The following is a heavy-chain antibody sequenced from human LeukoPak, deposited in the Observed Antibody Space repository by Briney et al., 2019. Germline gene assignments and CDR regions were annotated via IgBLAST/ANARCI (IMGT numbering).Heavy chain of an antibody. Sequence: KPLGTPSLTCTGSGGSVSSFFWGWIRRPPGGGLEWVSYLSHSGSSDSNPSLTSRVTTLVDTSKNQFSLKLTSVTAADTAVYYCARARYANAWYAFDIWGHGTMVTVSS. CDR3: ARARYANAWYAFDI. CDR2: LSHSGSS. V-gene: IGHV4-59*02. J-gene: IGHJ3*02. CDR1: GGSVSSFF. D-gene: IGHD2-2*01.